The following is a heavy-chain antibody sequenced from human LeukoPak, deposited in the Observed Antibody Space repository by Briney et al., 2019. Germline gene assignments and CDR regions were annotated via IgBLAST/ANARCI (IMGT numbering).Heavy chain of an antibody. D-gene: IGHD2-2*01. V-gene: IGHV3-20*04. CDR1: GFTFDDYG. CDR3: GREVPYCSSTSCEYKWFEP. Sequence: GGSLRLSCAASGFTFDDYGMSWVRQAPGKGLEWVSNINWNGGSTGYADSVKGRFTISRDNAKNSQYLQMNSLRAEDTALYYCGREVPYCSSTSCEYKWFEPWGQGTLVTVSS. J-gene: IGHJ5*02. CDR2: INWNGGST.